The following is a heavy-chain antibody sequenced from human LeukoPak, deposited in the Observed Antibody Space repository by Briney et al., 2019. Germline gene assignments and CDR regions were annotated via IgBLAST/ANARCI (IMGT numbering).Heavy chain of an antibody. CDR1: GFTFSSYS. V-gene: IGHV3-74*01. D-gene: IGHD4-23*01. Sequence: QTGGSLRLSCAASGFTFSSYSMNWVRQAPGKGLVWVSRIASDGSSTTYADSVKGRFSISRDNAKNTLYLQMNSLRVEDTAVYYRARGRPHGNDYWGQGTLVTVSS. CDR3: ARGRPHGNDY. CDR2: IASDGSST. J-gene: IGHJ4*02.